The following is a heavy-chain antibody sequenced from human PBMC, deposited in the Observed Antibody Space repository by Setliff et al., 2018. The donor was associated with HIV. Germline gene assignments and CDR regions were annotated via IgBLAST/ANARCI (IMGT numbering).Heavy chain of an antibody. CDR1: GYSISSDYY. CDR3: ARYSTLTTNFDY. J-gene: IGHJ4*02. V-gene: IGHV4-38-2*02. CDR2: IYHSGST. Sequence: PSETLSLTCTVSGYSISSDYYWGWIRQPPGKGLEWIGNIYHSGSTYYNPSLKSRVTISVDTSKNQFSLKLSSVTAADTAVYYCARYSTLTTNFDYWGQGTLVTVSS. D-gene: IGHD4-17*01.